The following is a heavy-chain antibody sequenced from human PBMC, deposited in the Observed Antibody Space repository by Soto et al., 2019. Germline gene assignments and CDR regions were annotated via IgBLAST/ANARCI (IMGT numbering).Heavy chain of an antibody. CDR2: INPTSGGT. Sequence: QVQLVQSGAEVKKPGASVKVSCKTSGYTFAAYYIHWIRQAPGQGLEWMGWINPTSGGTVYAQNFQDRVTMTRDTSISTAYMELRRLTSDATAVYYCARDPDYGDYWGYFFDSWGQGTPVTVSS. CDR1: GYTFAAYY. CDR3: ARDPDYGDYWGYFFDS. V-gene: IGHV1-2*02. D-gene: IGHD4-17*01. J-gene: IGHJ4*02.